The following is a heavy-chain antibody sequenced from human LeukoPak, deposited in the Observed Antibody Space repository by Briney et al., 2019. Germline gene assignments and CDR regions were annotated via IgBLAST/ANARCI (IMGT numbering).Heavy chain of an antibody. V-gene: IGHV1-24*01. Sequence: GASVKVSCKVSGYTLTELSMHWVRQAPGKGLEWMGGFDPEDGETIYAQKFQGRVTITADESTSTAYMELSSLRSEDTAVYYCASGRIYGDYDGLLEFFSQLDPWGQGTLVTVSS. CDR2: FDPEDGET. J-gene: IGHJ5*02. CDR3: ASGRIYGDYDGLLEFFSQLDP. CDR1: GYTLTELS. D-gene: IGHD4-17*01.